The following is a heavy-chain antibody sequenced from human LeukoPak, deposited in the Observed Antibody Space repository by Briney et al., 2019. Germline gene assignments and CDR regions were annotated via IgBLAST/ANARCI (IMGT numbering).Heavy chain of an antibody. CDR1: GGSFSGYY. J-gene: IGHJ4*02. V-gene: IGHV4-34*01. Sequence: SETLSLTCAVFGGSFSGYYWSWLRQPPGKGLEWIGEITYDGSTNYNPSLKSRVTISVDTSKIQFSLNLSSVTAADTAVFYCARGLASGYPPIPFDYWGQGTQVTVSS. CDR3: ARGLASGYPPIPFDY. D-gene: IGHD3-3*01. CDR2: ITYDGST.